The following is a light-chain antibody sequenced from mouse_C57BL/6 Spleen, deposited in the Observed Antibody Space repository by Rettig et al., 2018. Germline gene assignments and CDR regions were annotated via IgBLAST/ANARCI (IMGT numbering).Light chain of an antibody. CDR3: QQQYRTPCA. J-gene: IGKJ1*01. CDR1: QDVITA. Sequence: KFMSTSVGDRVSIPCKASQDVITAVAWYHQKPGQSPQLLIYSASYRYTGVPDRFTGSGSGTDSTFTISSVQAEDLAVYYCQQQYRTPCAFVGGTKLEIK. V-gene: IGKV6-17*01. CDR2: SAS.